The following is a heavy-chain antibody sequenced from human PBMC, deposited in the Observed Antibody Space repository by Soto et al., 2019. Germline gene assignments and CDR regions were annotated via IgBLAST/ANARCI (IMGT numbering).Heavy chain of an antibody. Sequence: QVHLEQSGAEVREPGASVQVSCNTSGYTFTSYGVTWLRQAPGQGLEWMGWISPYIGDTNYAEKFQGRVTMSTDTSTRKAYMELRRLTSDDTATYYCARETAYCSGRTCYTAFDVWGQGTVVTVSS. CDR1: GYTFTSYG. D-gene: IGHD2-15*01. J-gene: IGHJ3*01. V-gene: IGHV1-18*01. CDR2: ISPYIGDT. CDR3: ARETAYCSGRTCYTAFDV.